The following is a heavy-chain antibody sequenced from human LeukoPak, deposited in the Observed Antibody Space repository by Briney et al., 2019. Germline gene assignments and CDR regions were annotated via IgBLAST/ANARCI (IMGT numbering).Heavy chain of an antibody. Sequence: GASVKVSCKASGYTFTSYDFNWVRQATGRRPDWMGWMSPNSGDTGYAQKFQDRVTMTRNTSISTAYMELSSLRSDDTAVYYCARGPPNWGYDYWGPGTLVTVSS. D-gene: IGHD7-27*01. CDR1: GYTFTSYD. CDR3: ARGPPNWGYDY. CDR2: MSPNSGDT. J-gene: IGHJ4*02. V-gene: IGHV1-8*01.